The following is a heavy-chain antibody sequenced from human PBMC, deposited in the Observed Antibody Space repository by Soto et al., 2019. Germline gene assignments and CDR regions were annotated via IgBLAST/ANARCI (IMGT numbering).Heavy chain of an antibody. J-gene: IGHJ4*02. CDR2: INPSGGST. Sequence: QVHLVQSGAEVKKPGASVKVSCKASGYTFPSYYMQWVRQAPGQGLEWMGIINPSGGSTSSSQKFQGRVTMTRDTSTSTVYMELSSLRSEDTAIYYCARGGPTARTPLDYWGQGTLVTVSS. CDR1: GYTFPSYY. D-gene: IGHD3-16*01. CDR3: ARGGPTARTPLDY. V-gene: IGHV1-46*01.